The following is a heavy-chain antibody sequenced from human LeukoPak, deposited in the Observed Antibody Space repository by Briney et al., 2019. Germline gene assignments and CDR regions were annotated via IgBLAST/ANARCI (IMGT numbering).Heavy chain of an antibody. CDR2: ISYDGSKK. J-gene: IGHJ4*02. CDR3: AVRGVIIGFDY. Sequence: PGGSLRLSCAASRFTFSNYGMHWVRQAPGKGLEWVAVISYDGSKKYYADSVKGRFTISRDNSKNTLYLQMNSLRAEDTAVYYCAVRGVIIGFDYWGQGTLVTVSS. CDR1: RFTFSNYG. V-gene: IGHV3-30*03. D-gene: IGHD3-10*01.